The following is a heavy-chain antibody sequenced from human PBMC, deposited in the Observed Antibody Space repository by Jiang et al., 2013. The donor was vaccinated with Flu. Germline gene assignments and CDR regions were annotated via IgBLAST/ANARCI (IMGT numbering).Heavy chain of an antibody. CDR3: ARKYYDFRRGYYAKGREDV. V-gene: IGHV3-7*01. J-gene: IGHJ6*02. D-gene: IGHD3-3*01. CDR1: GFTFSGHS. CDR2: INEDGSEK. Sequence: GSLRLSCAASGFTFSGHSMTWVRQAPGKGLEWVASINEDGSEKFHLDAVQGRFTISRDNAQNSVYLQMNSLRDEDTAVYYCARKYYDFRRGYYAKGREDVWGQGTTVTVSS.